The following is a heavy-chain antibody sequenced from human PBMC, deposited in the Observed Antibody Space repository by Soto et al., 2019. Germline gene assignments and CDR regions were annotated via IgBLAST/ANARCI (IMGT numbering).Heavy chain of an antibody. J-gene: IGHJ4*02. D-gene: IGHD6-19*01. V-gene: IGHV3-48*03. Sequence: EVQLVESGGGLVQPGGSLRLSCAASGFTFSSYEMNWVRQAPGKGLEWVSYISSSGSTIYYADSVKGRFTISRDNAKNSLYLQKNSLRAEETAVYYCARGQYGSGGGYFDYWGQETLVTVSS. CDR1: GFTFSSYE. CDR3: ARGQYGSGGGYFDY. CDR2: ISSSGSTI.